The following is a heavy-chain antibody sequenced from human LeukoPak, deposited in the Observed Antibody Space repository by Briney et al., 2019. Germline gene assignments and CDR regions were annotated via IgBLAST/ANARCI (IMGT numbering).Heavy chain of an antibody. V-gene: IGHV3-23*01. CDR3: AIMHGYYDGSGYWVQ. CDR2: ITPNADRT. Sequence: PGGSLRLSCAASGFTFGSYGMSWVRQAPGKGLEWVSFITPNADRTSYADSVEGRFTISRDNPRNTLYMQMNSLSDEDTAVYYCAIMHGYYDGSGYWVQWGQGTLVTVSS. CDR1: GFTFGSYG. J-gene: IGHJ1*01. D-gene: IGHD3-22*01.